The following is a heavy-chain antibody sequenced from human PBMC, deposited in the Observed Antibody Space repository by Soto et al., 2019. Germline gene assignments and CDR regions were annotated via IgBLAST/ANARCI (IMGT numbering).Heavy chain of an antibody. CDR1: GFTFSDCY. D-gene: IGHD3-3*01. CDR2: ISSSGSTI. V-gene: IGHV3-11*01. CDR3: ASDHPEGFGVVTFYYYYYMDV. J-gene: IGHJ6*03. Sequence: GGSLRLSCAASGFTFSDCYMSWIRQAPGKGLEWVSYISSSGSTIYYADSVKGRFTISRDNAKNSLYLQMNSLRAEDTAVYYCASDHPEGFGVVTFYYYYYMDVWGKGTTVTVSS.